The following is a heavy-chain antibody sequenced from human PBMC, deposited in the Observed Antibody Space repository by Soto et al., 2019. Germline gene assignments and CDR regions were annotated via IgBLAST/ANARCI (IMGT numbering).Heavy chain of an antibody. J-gene: IGHJ6*02. V-gene: IGHV1-18*01. CDR3: ARRLGLLGFGSTTQNGMDV. Sequence: QVQLVQSGAEVKKPGASVKVSCKASGYTFTSYGISWVRQAPGQGLEWMGWISAYNGNTNYAQKLQGRVTMTTDTATSTAYMELRSLRADDTAVYYCARRLGLLGFGSTTQNGMDVWGQGTTVTVSS. CDR1: GYTFTSYG. D-gene: IGHD3-10*01. CDR2: ISAYNGNT.